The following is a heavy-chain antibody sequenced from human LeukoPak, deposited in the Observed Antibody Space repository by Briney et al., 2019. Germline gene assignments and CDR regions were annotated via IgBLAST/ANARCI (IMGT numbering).Heavy chain of an antibody. D-gene: IGHD3/OR15-3a*01. CDR1: GGSISSTSYY. Sequence: SETLSLTCTVSGGSISSTSYYWGWIRQPPGKGLEWIGSIYFSGSTYYNPSLKSRVTISVDTSKNQFSLKLTSVTAADTSVYYCARQTGSGLFILPGGQGTLVTVSS. V-gene: IGHV4-39*01. CDR3: ARQTGSGLFILP. CDR2: IYFSGST. J-gene: IGHJ4*02.